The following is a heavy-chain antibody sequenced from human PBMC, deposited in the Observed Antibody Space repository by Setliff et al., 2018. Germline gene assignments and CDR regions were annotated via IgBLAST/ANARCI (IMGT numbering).Heavy chain of an antibody. Sequence: GGSLRLSCAASGFTFSNDWMSWVRQAPGKGLEWIGHIKSKTDGGTTDYAAPVKGRFTISRDDSKNTLYLQMNSLKTEDTAVYYCARDPTNHFWSAYWPFWGQGTLVTVSS. CDR1: GFTFSNDW. V-gene: IGHV3-15*01. CDR3: ARDPTNHFWSAYWPF. D-gene: IGHD3-3*02. CDR2: IKSKTDGGTT. J-gene: IGHJ4*02.